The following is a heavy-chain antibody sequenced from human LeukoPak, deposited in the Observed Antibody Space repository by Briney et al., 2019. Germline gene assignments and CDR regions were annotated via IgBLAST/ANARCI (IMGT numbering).Heavy chain of an antibody. V-gene: IGHV4-39*01. CDR3: ARYSAFYHYMDV. Sequence: SETLSLTCTVSGGPISSSTYYWGWIRQPPGKGLEWIGTFYYDGSTYYSPALHSRVTISVGTSKDQFSLKVRSVTAADTAVYYCARYSAFYHYMDVWGEGTTVTVSS. CDR1: GGPISSSTYY. D-gene: IGHD4-11*01. CDR2: FYYDGST. J-gene: IGHJ6*03.